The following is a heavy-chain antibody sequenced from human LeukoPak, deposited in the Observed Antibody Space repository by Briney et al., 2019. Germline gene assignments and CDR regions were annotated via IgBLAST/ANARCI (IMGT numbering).Heavy chain of an antibody. CDR3: ARGSVRLGSSPGAIDAFDI. Sequence: PSETLSLTCTVSGGSISSGGYNWSWIRQHQGKGLEWIGYICYSGSTYYNPSLKSRVTISVDTSKNQFSLKLSSVTAADTAVYYCARGSVRLGSSPGAIDAFDIWGQGTMDTVSS. CDR1: GGSISSGGYN. V-gene: IGHV4-31*03. CDR2: ICYSGST. D-gene: IGHD3-10*02. J-gene: IGHJ3*02.